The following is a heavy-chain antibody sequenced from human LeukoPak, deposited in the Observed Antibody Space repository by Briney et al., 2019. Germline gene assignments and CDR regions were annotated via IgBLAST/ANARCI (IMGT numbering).Heavy chain of an antibody. V-gene: IGHV4-30-2*01. D-gene: IGHD3-22*01. Sequence: PSQTLSLTCAVSGGSISSGGYSWSWIRQPPGKGLEWIGYIYHSGSTYYNPSLKSRVTISVDRSENQFSLKLSSVTAADTAVYYCARGTYYYDSSGYYFDYWGQGTLVTVSS. CDR2: IYHSGST. CDR3: ARGTYYYDSSGYYFDY. CDR1: GGSISSGGYS. J-gene: IGHJ4*02.